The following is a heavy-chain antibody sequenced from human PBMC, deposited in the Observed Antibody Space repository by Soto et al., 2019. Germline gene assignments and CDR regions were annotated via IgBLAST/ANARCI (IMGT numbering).Heavy chain of an antibody. CDR2: IYYSGST. CDR1: GGSISDYY. Sequence: SETLSLTCTVSGGSISDYYWSWIRQPPGKGLEWVGYIYYSGSTYYNPSLKSRVTISVDTSKNQFSLKLSSVTAADTAVYYCARARYSSSWASFDYWGQGTLVTVSS. CDR3: ARARYSSSWASFDY. J-gene: IGHJ4*02. D-gene: IGHD6-13*01. V-gene: IGHV4-59*08.